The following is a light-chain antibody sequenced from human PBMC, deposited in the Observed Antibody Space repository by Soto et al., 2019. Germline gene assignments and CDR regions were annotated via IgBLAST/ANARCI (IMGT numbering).Light chain of an antibody. J-gene: IGLJ1*01. CDR2: GNS. CDR3: QSYDSSLSGSWV. V-gene: IGLV1-40*01. Sequence: QSVLTQPPSVSGAPGQRVTISCTGSSSNIRAGYDVHWYQQLPGTAPKLLIYGNSNRPSGVPDRFSGSKSGTSASLAITGLQAEDEADYYCQSYDSSLSGSWVFGTGTKLTVL. CDR1: SSNIRAGYD.